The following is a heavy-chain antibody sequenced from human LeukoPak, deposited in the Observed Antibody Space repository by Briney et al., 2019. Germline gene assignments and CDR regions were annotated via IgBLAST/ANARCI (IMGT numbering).Heavy chain of an antibody. CDR2: IRYDGSNK. D-gene: IGHD1-26*01. CDR3: AKDRGSSYYFDY. Sequence: GGTLRLSCAASGFTFNNYGMHWVRQAPGKGLEWVAFIRYDGSNKYYADSVKGRFTISRDNSKNTLYLQMNSLRAEDTAVYYCAKDRGSSYYFDYWGQGTLVTVSS. J-gene: IGHJ4*02. V-gene: IGHV3-30*02. CDR1: GFTFNNYG.